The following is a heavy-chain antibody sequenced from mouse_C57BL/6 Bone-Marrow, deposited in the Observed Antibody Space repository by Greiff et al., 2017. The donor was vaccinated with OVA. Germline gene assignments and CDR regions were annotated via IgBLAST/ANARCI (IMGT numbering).Heavy chain of an antibody. J-gene: IGHJ1*03. CDR3: ARYGYDWYFDV. CDR1: GYAFSSYW. V-gene: IGHV1-80*01. Sequence: LQQSGASVKISCKASGYAFSSYWMNWVKQRPGKGLEWIGQIYPGDGDTNYNGKFKGKATLTADKSSSTAYMQLSSLTSEDSAVYFCARYGYDWYFDVWGTGTTVTVSS. CDR2: IYPGDGDT. D-gene: IGHD2-2*01.